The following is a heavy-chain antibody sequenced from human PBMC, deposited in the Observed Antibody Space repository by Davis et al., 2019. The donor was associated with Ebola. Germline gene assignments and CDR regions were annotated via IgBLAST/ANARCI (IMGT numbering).Heavy chain of an antibody. CDR1: GYTFTSYA. CDR3: ARVETTAGMDV. Sequence: AASVQVSCKASGYTFTSYAMNWVRQAPGQGLEWMGWINTNTGNPTYAQGFTGRFVFSLDTSVSTAYLQISSLKAEDTAVYYCARVETTAGMDVWGKGTTVTVSS. V-gene: IGHV7-4-1*02. D-gene: IGHD4-11*01. CDR2: INTNTGNP. J-gene: IGHJ6*04.